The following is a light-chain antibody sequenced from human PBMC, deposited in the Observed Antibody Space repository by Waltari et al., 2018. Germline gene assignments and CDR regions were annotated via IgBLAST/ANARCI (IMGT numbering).Light chain of an antibody. CDR3: CSYAGSSTFEV. CDR1: SSDVGSYNL. J-gene: IGLJ2*01. CDR2: EFS. V-gene: IGLV2-23*02. Sequence: QSALTQPASVSGSPGQSITISCTGTSSDVGSYNLVSWYQQHPGKAPKLMIYEFSKRPSGVSNSFSGSKSGNTASLTISVFQAEDEADYYCCSYAGSSTFEVFGGGTKLTVL.